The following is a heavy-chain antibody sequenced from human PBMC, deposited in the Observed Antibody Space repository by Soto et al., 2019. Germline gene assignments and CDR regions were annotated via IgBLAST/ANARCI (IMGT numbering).Heavy chain of an antibody. CDR1: GFTFSSDA. Sequence: EVQLLESGGGLVQPGGSLRLSCVASGFTFSSDAMSWVRQAPGKGLEWVSAIRGTGGKTYYAESVKGRFTTSSDNSKSTAYLQMDSLRAEDTAIYYCATLPWFAEGVWGQGTTVTVSS. CDR2: IRGTGGKT. D-gene: IGHD3-10*01. J-gene: IGHJ6*02. CDR3: ATLPWFAEGV. V-gene: IGHV3-23*01.